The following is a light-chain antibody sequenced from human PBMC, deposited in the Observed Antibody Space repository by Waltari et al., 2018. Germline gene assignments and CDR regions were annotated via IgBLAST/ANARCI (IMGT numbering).Light chain of an antibody. CDR1: QSVLHPSNNRNY. Sequence: DIVMTQSPDSLALSLGERATLSCKSHQSVLHPSNNRNYLAWYQQRPGQSPKLLISWASTRQSGVPDRFIGSGSAADFTLTITSLQAEDVATYYCQQYYSTPLTFGGGTKVAIK. J-gene: IGKJ4*01. CDR3: QQYYSTPLT. V-gene: IGKV4-1*01. CDR2: WAS.